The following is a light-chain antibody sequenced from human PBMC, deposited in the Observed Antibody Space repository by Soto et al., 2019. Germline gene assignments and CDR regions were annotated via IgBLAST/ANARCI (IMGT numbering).Light chain of an antibody. V-gene: IGLV2-18*02. CDR1: SSDVGSYNR. Sequence: QSALTQPPSVSGSPGQSVTISCTGTSSDVGSYNRVSWYQQSPGTAPKLMIYEVSNRPSGVPDRFSGSKSGNTASLTISGLQAEDEADYYCSSYTSSNTDVFGTGTKLTVL. CDR3: SSYTSSNTDV. CDR2: EVS. J-gene: IGLJ1*01.